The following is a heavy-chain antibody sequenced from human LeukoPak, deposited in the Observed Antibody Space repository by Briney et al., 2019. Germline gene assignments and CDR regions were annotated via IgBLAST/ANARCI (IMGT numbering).Heavy chain of an antibody. CDR1: GGSISSYN. CDR2: IYYSGII. CDR3: ARTEDSSGYYYFDY. Sequence: SETLSLTCTVSGGSISSYNWSWIRQPPGKRLEWIGYIYYSGIINYNPSLKCRVPISVDTSKIQFSLKLSSVTAADTAVYYCARTEDSSGYYYFDYWGQGTLVTVSS. V-gene: IGHV4-59*01. D-gene: IGHD3-22*01. J-gene: IGHJ4*01.